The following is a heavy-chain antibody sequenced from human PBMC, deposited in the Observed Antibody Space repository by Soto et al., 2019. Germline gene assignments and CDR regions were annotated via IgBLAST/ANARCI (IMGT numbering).Heavy chain of an antibody. CDR3: AREGTTQGYYDFWSGYTYGMDV. Sequence: GASVKVSCKACGYTFTGYYMHWVRQAPGQGLEWMGWINPNSGGTNYAQKFQGWVTMTRDTSISTAYMELSRLRSDDTAVYYCAREGTTQGYYDFWSGYTYGMDVWGQGTTVTVSS. CDR2: INPNSGGT. J-gene: IGHJ6*02. V-gene: IGHV1-2*04. D-gene: IGHD3-3*01. CDR1: GYTFTGYY.